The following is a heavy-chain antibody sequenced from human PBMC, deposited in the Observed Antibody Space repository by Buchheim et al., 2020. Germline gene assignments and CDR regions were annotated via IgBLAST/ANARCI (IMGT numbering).Heavy chain of an antibody. J-gene: IGHJ4*02. V-gene: IGHV3-23*01. CDR2: ISDSGDNT. CDR3: AKVTAAVGYYFDS. Sequence: EVQLLESGGGLVQPGGSLRLSCAASGFTFSGYAMSWVRQAPGKGLEWVSAISDSGDNTYYADSLKGRFAISRDNSKKTLYLQMNSLRAEDTAVYYCAKVTAAVGYYFDSWGQGAL. D-gene: IGHD6-13*01. CDR1: GFTFSGYA.